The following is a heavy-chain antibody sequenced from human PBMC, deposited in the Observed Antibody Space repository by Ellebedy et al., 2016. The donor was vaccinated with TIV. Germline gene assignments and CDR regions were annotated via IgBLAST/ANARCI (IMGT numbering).Heavy chain of an antibody. CDR1: GFTFSSYW. CDR3: ARALGWYCSGGSCYRYGMDV. D-gene: IGHD2-15*01. J-gene: IGHJ6*02. Sequence: GESLKISXAASGFTFSSYWMSWVRQAPGKGLEWVANIKQDGSEKYYVDSVKGRFTISRDNAKNSLYLQMNSLRAEDTAVYYCARALGWYCSGGSCYRYGMDVWGQGTTVTVSS. CDR2: IKQDGSEK. V-gene: IGHV3-7*01.